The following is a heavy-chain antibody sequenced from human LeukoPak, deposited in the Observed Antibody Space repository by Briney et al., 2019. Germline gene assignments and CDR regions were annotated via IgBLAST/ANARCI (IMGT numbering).Heavy chain of an antibody. J-gene: IGHJ4*02. V-gene: IGHV3-15*01. CDR3: TTEPYTYVWGSYRDDY. CDR2: IKSKTDGGTT. D-gene: IGHD3-16*02. Sequence: GGSLRLSCAASGFTFSNAWMSWVRQAPGKGLEWVGRIKSKTDGGTTNYAAPVKGRFTISRDDSKNTLYLQMNSLKTEDTAVYYCTTEPYTYVWGSYRDDYWGQGTLVTVSS. CDR1: GFTFSNAW.